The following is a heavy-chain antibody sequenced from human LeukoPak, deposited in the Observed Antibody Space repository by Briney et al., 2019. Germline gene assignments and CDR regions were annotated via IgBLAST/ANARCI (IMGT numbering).Heavy chain of an antibody. V-gene: IGHV3-66*01. CDR3: ARGNTGYSSAWGRDFDY. J-gene: IGHJ4*02. CDR2: LYSGGDT. CDR1: GFSVSGHY. Sequence: GGSLRLSCAASGFSVSGHYMSWVRQAPGKGLEWVSVLYSGGDTYYADSVKGRFTISRDTPKNTLYLQMNGLRAEDTAVYYCARGNTGYSSAWGRDFDYWGQGTLVTVSS. D-gene: IGHD6-19*01.